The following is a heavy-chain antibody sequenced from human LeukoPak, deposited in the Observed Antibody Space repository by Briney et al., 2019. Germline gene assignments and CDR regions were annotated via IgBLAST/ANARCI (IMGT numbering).Heavy chain of an antibody. V-gene: IGHV3-23*01. CDR1: GFIFNNYG. D-gene: IGHD3-22*01. Sequence: GGSLRLFCAASGFIFNNYGLIWVRQAPGKGLEWVSAISNDGGGTNYADFMKGRFTISRDNSKNTLFLQMNSLRAEDTALYYCAKGSSGYFVDLWGQGTLVTVSS. CDR2: ISNDGGGT. CDR3: AKGSSGYFVDL. J-gene: IGHJ5*02.